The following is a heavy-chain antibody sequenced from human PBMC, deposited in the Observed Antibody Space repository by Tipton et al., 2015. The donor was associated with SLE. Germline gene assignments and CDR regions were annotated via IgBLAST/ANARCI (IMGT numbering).Heavy chain of an antibody. V-gene: IGHV4-59*02. J-gene: IGHJ4*02. CDR1: GGSVSSFH. CDR2: IFYSGST. D-gene: IGHD1-26*01. CDR3: ARGLGTVPHLDY. Sequence: TLSLTCTVSGGSVSSFHWSWIRQPPGKGLEWIGYIFYSGSTNSNPSLKNRVTMSVDTSKNQFSLKLSSVTAADTAVYYCARGLGTVPHLDYWGQGTPVNVSA.